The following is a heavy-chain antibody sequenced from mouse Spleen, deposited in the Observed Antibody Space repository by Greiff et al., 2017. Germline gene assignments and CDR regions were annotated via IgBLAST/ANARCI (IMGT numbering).Heavy chain of an antibody. D-gene: IGHD2-4*01. J-gene: IGHJ3*01. V-gene: IGHV1-42*01. CDR2: INPSTGGT. CDR3: ARDGGLRTWFAY. Sequence: VQLKESGPELVKPGASVKISCKASGYSFTGYYMNWVKQSPEKSLEWIGEINPSTGGTTYNQKFKAKATLTVDKSSSTAYMQLKSLTSEDSAVYYCARDGGLRTWFAYWGQGTLVTVSA. CDR1: GYSFTGYY.